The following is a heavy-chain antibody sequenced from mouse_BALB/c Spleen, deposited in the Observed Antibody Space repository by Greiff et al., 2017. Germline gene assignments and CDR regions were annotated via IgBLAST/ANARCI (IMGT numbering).Heavy chain of an antibody. CDR3: AQTGTEFAY. D-gene: IGHD4-1*01. Sequence: EVKLMESGGDLVKPGGSLKLSCAASGFTFSSYGMSWVRQTPDKRLEWVATISSGGSYTYYPDSVKGRFTISRDNAKNTLYLQMSSLKSEDTAMYYCAQTGTEFAYWGQGTLVTVSA. CDR2: ISSGGSYT. CDR1: GFTFSSYG. V-gene: IGHV5-6*01. J-gene: IGHJ3*01.